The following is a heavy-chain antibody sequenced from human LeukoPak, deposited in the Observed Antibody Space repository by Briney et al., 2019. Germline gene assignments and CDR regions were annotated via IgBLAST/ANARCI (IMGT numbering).Heavy chain of an antibody. CDR2: VSGSGGST. Sequence: GSLRLSCAASGFTFSSYAMSWVRQAPGKGLEWVSVVSGSGGSTYYADSVKGRFTISRDNSKNTLYLQMNSLRAEDTAVYYCAKVLPSSSWYCYFDYWGQGTLVTVSS. J-gene: IGHJ4*02. CDR3: AKVLPSSSWYCYFDY. D-gene: IGHD6-13*01. CDR1: GFTFSSYA. V-gene: IGHV3-23*01.